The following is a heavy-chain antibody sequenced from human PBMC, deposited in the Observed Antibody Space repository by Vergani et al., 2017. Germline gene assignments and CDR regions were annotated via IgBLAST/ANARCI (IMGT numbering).Heavy chain of an antibody. CDR3: ARTQTDSSGWYRDY. J-gene: IGHJ4*02. CDR2: IHYSWNS. D-gene: IGHD6-19*01. V-gene: IGHV4-59*08. CDR1: GASVTSYY. Sequence: QVQLQESGPGLVKPSETLSLTCTVSGASVTSYYWSWIRQPPGKGLEWIGYIHYSWNSNYNPSLKSRVTISVDTSKNQFSLKLSSVTAADTAVYYCARTQTDSSGWYRDYWGQGTLVTVSS.